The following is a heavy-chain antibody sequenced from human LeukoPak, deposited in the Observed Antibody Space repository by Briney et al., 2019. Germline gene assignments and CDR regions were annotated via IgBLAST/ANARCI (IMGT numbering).Heavy chain of an antibody. CDR3: ARAREMATISE. CDR2: IYYSGST. J-gene: IGHJ4*02. V-gene: IGHV4-39*07. D-gene: IGHD5-24*01. Sequence: PSETLSLTCTVSGGSISSSSYYWGWIRQPPGKGLEGIGSIYYSGSTYYNPSLKSRVTISVDTSKNQFSLKLSSVTAADTAVYYCARAREMATISEGGQGTLVTVSS. CDR1: GGSISSSSYY.